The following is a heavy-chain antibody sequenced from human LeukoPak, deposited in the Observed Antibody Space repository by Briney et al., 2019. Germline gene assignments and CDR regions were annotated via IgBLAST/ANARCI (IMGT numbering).Heavy chain of an antibody. CDR1: GGSISPYY. D-gene: IGHD3-10*01. V-gene: IGHV4-59*08. Sequence: PSETLSLTCSVSGGSISPYYWSWIRQPPGKGLEWIGYIYHRGSTNYNPSLKSRVTISIDTSKNQFSLKVSSVTAADTAVYYCVRHCYASGSDPLCYFDYWGQGTLVTVSS. J-gene: IGHJ4*02. CDR3: VRHCYASGSDPLCYFDY. CDR2: IYHRGST.